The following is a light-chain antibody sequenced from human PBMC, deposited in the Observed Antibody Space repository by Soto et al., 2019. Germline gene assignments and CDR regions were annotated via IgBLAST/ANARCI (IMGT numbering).Light chain of an antibody. CDR2: DAS. J-gene: IGKJ1*01. CDR3: QQYNSYSPT. V-gene: IGKV1-5*01. Sequence: DIQMTQSPSNLSASVGDRFTITCRASQSISSWLAWYQQKPGKAPKLLIYDASSLESGVPSRFSGSGSGTEFTLTISSLQPDDFATYYCQQYNSYSPTFGQGTKVEIK. CDR1: QSISSW.